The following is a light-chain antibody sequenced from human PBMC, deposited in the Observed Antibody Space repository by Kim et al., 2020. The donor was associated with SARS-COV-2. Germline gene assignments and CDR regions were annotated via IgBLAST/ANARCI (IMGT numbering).Light chain of an antibody. Sequence: SPGHTATLTCAGDNLETKYVCRYQQKPGQSPELVIYTDTKRPSEIPARFSASNSGNTATLINSGAKTMDEADFYCQVWDTTSPVVFGGGPKLIV. CDR2: TDT. CDR3: QVWDTTSPVV. J-gene: IGLJ2*01. V-gene: IGLV3-1*01. CDR1: NLETKY.